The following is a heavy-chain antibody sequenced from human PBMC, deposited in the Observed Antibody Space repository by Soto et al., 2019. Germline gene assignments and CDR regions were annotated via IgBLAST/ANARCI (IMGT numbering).Heavy chain of an antibody. D-gene: IGHD3-3*01. CDR3: ARAHDFWGGRQQPIDS. CDR2: INHVGIT. Sequence: SAPLALTCTVSNGSVSSDPFYWSWILQSPGKGLEWLGDINHVGITNYNPSLKSRVSIPVDTSKSQFSLKLSSVTAADTAVYYCARAHDFWGGRQQPIDSWGQGTLVTVSS. V-gene: IGHV4-34*01. J-gene: IGHJ4*02. CDR1: NGSVSSDPFY.